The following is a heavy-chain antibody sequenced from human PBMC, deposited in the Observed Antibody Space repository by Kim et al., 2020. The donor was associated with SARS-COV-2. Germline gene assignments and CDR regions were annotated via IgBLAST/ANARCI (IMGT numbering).Heavy chain of an antibody. Sequence: SETLSLTCTVSGGSISSYYWSWIRQPPGKGLEWIGYIYYSGSTNYNPSLKSRVTISVDTSKNQFSLKLSSVTAADTAVYYCARQGDYGDYVGWFDPWGQGTLVTFSS. J-gene: IGHJ5*02. CDR2: IYYSGST. CDR3: ARQGDYGDYVGWFDP. V-gene: IGHV4-59*01. CDR1: GGSISSYY. D-gene: IGHD4-17*01.